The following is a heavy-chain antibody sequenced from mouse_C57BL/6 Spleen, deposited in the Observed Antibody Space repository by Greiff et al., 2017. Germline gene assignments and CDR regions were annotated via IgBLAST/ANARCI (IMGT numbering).Heavy chain of an antibody. CDR2: IYPGNSDT. J-gene: IGHJ4*01. Sequence: VQLQQSGTVLSRPGASVKMSCKTSGYTFTSYWMHWVKQRPGQGLEWIGAIYPGNSDTSYNQKFKGKAKLPAVTSASTAYMELSSLTNEDSAVYYCTRSPLSYGSNMDYWGQGTSVTVSS. V-gene: IGHV1-5*01. D-gene: IGHD1-1*01. CDR3: TRSPLSYGSNMDY. CDR1: GYTFTSYW.